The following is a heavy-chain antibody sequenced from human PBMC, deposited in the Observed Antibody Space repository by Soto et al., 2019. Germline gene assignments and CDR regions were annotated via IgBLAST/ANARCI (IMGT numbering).Heavy chain of an antibody. CDR3: ARDDSPSRIAVAGGFDP. J-gene: IGHJ5*02. CDR2: IIPIFGTA. V-gene: IGHV1-69*13. CDR1: GGTFSSYA. D-gene: IGHD6-19*01. Sequence: SVKVSCKASGGTFSSYAISWVRQAPGQGLEWMGGIIPIFGTANYAQKFQGRVTITADESTSTAYMELSSLRSEDTAVYYCARDDSPSRIAVAGGFDPWGQGTLVTVSS.